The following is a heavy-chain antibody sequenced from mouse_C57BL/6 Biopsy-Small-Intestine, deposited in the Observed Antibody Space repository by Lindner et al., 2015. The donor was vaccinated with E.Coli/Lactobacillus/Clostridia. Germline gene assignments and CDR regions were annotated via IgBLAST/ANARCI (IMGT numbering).Heavy chain of an antibody. CDR3: ARTYGSSGYYVMDY. J-gene: IGHJ4*01. CDR1: GFTFRDYG. D-gene: IGHD1-1*01. V-gene: IGHV5-17*01. CDR2: ISSASSTI. Sequence: VQLQESGGGLVKPGGSLKLSCAASGFTFRDYGMHWVRQAPEKGLEWVAYISSASSTIYYADTVKGRFTISRDNAKNILFLQMTSLRSEDTAMYYCARTYGSSGYYVMDYWGQGTSVTVSS.